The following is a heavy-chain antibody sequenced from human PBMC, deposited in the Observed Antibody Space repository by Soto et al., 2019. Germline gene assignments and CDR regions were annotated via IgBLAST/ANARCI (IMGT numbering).Heavy chain of an antibody. D-gene: IGHD3-10*01. CDR3: ARQRRADYYGSGIASMDV. Sequence: GESLKIACKGSGYSFTSYWIGWVRQMPGKGLEWMGIIYPGDSDTRYSPSFQGQVTISADKSISTAYLQWSSLKASDTAMYYCARQRRADYYGSGIASMDVWGQGPTVTVSS. CDR2: IYPGDSDT. V-gene: IGHV5-51*01. CDR1: GYSFTSYW. J-gene: IGHJ6*02.